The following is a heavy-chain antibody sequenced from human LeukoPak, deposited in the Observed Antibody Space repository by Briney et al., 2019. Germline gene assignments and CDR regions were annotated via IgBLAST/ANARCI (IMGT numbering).Heavy chain of an antibody. Sequence: SETLSLTCTVSGGSISSSSYYWGWIRQPPGKGLEWIGSIYYSGSTYYNPSLKSRVTISVDTSKNQFSLKLSSVTAADTAVYYCARHSANVGATATFDYWGQGTLVTVSS. CDR3: ARHSANVGATATFDY. J-gene: IGHJ4*02. D-gene: IGHD1-26*01. CDR2: IYYSGST. V-gene: IGHV4-39*01. CDR1: GGSISSSSYY.